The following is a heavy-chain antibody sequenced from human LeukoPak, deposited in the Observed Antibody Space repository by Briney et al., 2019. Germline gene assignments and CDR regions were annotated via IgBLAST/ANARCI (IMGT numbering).Heavy chain of an antibody. CDR3: ARLRWGSAFDI. Sequence: SETLSLTSTVSGGSISSGSYYWSWIRQPAGKGLEWIGRIYTSGSTNYNPSLKSRVTISVDTSKNQFSLKLSSVTAADTAVYYCARLRWGSAFDIWGQGTMVTVSS. V-gene: IGHV4-61*02. D-gene: IGHD5-24*01. J-gene: IGHJ3*02. CDR2: IYTSGST. CDR1: GGSISSGSYY.